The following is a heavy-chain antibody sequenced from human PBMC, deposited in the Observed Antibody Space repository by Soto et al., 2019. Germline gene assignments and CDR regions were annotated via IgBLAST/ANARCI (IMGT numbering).Heavy chain of an antibody. J-gene: IGHJ6*02. Sequence: QVQLVQSGAEVKKPGSSVKVSCNASGYTFISYGISWVRQAPGQGLEWMGWISAYNDYTNYAQKLQGRVTMTTDTSTRIAYLELRSLRSDDTAVYYCAREGYYSGSGSYSRPRYYGMDVWGQGTTVTVSS. V-gene: IGHV1-18*01. CDR1: GYTFISYG. D-gene: IGHD3-10*01. CDR3: AREGYYSGSGSYSRPRYYGMDV. CDR2: ISAYNDYT.